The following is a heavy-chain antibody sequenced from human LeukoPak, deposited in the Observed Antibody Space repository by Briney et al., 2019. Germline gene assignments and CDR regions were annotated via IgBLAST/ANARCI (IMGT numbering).Heavy chain of an antibody. CDR2: VSGSGDRT. J-gene: IGHJ4*02. V-gene: IGHV3-23*01. CDR3: AIREPIGY. CDR1: GFTFGSYA. D-gene: IGHD6-13*01. Sequence: PGGSLRLSCAASGFTFGSYAMSWVRQAPGKGPEWVSAVSGSGDRTDYADSVRGRFTISRDNSKSTLYLQMNSLRVEDTAIYYCAIREPIGYWGQGSLVTVSP.